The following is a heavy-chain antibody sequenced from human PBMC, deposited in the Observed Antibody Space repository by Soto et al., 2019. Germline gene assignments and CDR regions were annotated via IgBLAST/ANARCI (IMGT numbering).Heavy chain of an antibody. Sequence: TLSLTCTVSGGSISSGDYYWSWIRQPPGKGLEWIGYIYYSGSTYYNPSLKSRVTISVDTSKNQFSLKLSSVTAADTAVYYCEREGGRIEARQVEVDTWVQGPLVTVSS. J-gene: IGHJ5*02. CDR3: EREGGRIEARQVEVDT. D-gene: IGHD6-6*01. CDR2: IYYSGST. CDR1: GGSISSGDYY. V-gene: IGHV4-30-4*01.